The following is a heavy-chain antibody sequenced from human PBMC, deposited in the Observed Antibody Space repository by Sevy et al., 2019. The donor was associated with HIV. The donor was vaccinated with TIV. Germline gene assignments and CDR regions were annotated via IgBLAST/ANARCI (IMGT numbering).Heavy chain of an antibody. D-gene: IGHD2-15*01. CDR3: AKGPIQRGGKGGFDY. CDR1: GFTFSSYG. Sequence: GGSLRLSCAASGFTFSSYGMHWVRQAPGKGLEWVAVISYDGINKYSTDYVKDRFTISRDNSKNTLYLQMNSLRVEDTAVYYCAKGPIQRGGKGGFDYWGQGTLVTVSS. CDR2: ISYDGINK. V-gene: IGHV3-30*18. J-gene: IGHJ4*02.